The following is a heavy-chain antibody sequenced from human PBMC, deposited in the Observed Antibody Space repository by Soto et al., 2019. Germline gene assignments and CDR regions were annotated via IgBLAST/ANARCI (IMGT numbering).Heavy chain of an antibody. Sequence: EVQLVESGGGLVQPGESLRLSCAVSGFTFSDYWMHWVRHAPGKGLVWVSRIDSDGSRISYADFVKGRFTISRDNAKNTVYLHMNSLTAEDTAVYYSVRTSLLVAVAPREDFWGQGTLVTVSS. CDR1: GFTFSDYW. CDR3: VRTSLLVAVAPREDF. D-gene: IGHD2-15*01. CDR2: IDSDGSRI. V-gene: IGHV3-74*01. J-gene: IGHJ4*02.